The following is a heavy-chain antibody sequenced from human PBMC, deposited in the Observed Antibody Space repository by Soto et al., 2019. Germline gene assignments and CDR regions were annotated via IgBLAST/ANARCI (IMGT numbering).Heavy chain of an antibody. Sequence: GASVKVSCKASGGTFSSYAISWVQQAPGQGLEWMGGTIPIFGTANYAQKFQGRVTITADESTSTAYMELSSLRSEDTAVYYCARIAARPDYYYYGMDVWGQGTTVTVSS. V-gene: IGHV1-69*13. CDR3: ARIAARPDYYYYGMDV. J-gene: IGHJ6*02. CDR2: TIPIFGTA. D-gene: IGHD6-6*01. CDR1: GGTFSSYA.